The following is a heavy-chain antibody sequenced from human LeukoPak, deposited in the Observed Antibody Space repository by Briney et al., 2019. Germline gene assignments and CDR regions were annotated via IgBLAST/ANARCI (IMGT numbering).Heavy chain of an antibody. CDR3: ARKVYAPYFDS. CDR1: GGSISSGAYY. CDR2: IYYSGST. J-gene: IGHJ4*02. V-gene: IGHV4-31*03. Sequence: SQTLSLTCTVSGGSISSGAYYWSWLRQHPGKGLEWIGYIYYSGSTYYNPSLKSRLTISVDTSKNQFSLKLSSVTAADTAVYYCARKVYAPYFDSWGQGTLVTVSS. D-gene: IGHD2-8*01.